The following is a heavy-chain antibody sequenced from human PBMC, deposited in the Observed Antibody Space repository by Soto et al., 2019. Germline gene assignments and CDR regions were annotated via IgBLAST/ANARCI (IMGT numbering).Heavy chain of an antibody. V-gene: IGHV4-59*01. Sequence: PSETLSLTCTVSGGSISSYFWCWIRQPPGRGLEWIGYGYYSGTTNYNPSLNNRVTISVDTSKNQFSLSLSSVTAADTGVYYCVRETGSGSYYDYWGQGALVTVSS. CDR3: VRETGSGSYYDY. CDR2: GYYSGTT. D-gene: IGHD3-10*01. J-gene: IGHJ4*02. CDR1: GGSISSYF.